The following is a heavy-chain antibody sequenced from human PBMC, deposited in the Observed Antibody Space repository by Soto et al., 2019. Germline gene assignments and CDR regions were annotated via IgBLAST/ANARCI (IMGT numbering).Heavy chain of an antibody. D-gene: IGHD3-22*01. J-gene: IGHJ6*02. Sequence: QVQLVQSGAEVKKPGSSVKVSCKASGGSLSNYGISWVRQAPGQGLEWMGAIIPVFGTPNYAQKFQDRVTTTAHESTTTGYMEVRSLTSEDTAVYYCARGDATKIVVTTYYGMDVWGQGTTVTVSS. CDR1: GGSLSNYG. V-gene: IGHV1-69*12. CDR3: ARGDATKIVVTTYYGMDV. CDR2: IIPVFGTP.